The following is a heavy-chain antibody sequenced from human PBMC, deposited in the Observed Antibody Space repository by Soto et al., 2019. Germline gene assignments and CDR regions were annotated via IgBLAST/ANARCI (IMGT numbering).Heavy chain of an antibody. CDR2: IDTYNGNT. V-gene: IGHV1-18*01. CDR1: GYIFTRYG. CDR3: AMVDVYVTPSPQDV. Sequence: QVQLVQSGAEVKNPGASVKVSCKASGYIFTRYGIGWARQAPGQGLEWMGWIDTYNGNTNYAQNVQGRITLTTDTHTRTADRALTSLRSNDTAIYYCAMVDVYVTPSPQDVWCHGTTGIVSS. J-gene: IGHJ6*02. D-gene: IGHD3-16*01.